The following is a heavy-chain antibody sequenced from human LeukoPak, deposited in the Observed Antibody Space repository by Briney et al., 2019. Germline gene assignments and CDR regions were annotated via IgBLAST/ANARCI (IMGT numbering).Heavy chain of an antibody. J-gene: IGHJ3*02. CDR2: IVVGSGNT. Sequence: SVKVPCKASGFTFTSSAVQWVRQARGQRLEWIGWIVVGSGNTNYAQKFQERVTITRDMSTSTAYMELSSLRSEDTAVYYCAAGWLLPLDAFDIWGQGTMVTVSS. CDR3: AAGWLLPLDAFDI. D-gene: IGHD3-22*01. V-gene: IGHV1-58*01. CDR1: GFTFTSSA.